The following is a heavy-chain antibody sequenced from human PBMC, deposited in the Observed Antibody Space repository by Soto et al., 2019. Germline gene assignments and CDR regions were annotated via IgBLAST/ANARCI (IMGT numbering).Heavy chain of an antibody. CDR2: ISYDGSNK. CDR3: AKEDSSSWQYYDGMDV. J-gene: IGHJ6*02. Sequence: QVQLVESGGGVVQPGRSLRLSCAASGFTFSSYGMNWVRQAPGKGLEWVAVISYDGSNKYYADSVKGRFTISRDRSKNXLYLQMNSLRAEDTAVYYCAKEDSSSWQYYDGMDVWGQGTTVTVSS. D-gene: IGHD6-13*01. CDR1: GFTFSSYG. V-gene: IGHV3-30*18.